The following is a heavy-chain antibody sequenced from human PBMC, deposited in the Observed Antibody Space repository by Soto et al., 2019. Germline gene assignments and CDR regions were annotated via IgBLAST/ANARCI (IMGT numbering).Heavy chain of an antibody. CDR1: GYSFTSYW. Sequence: GESLKISCKGSGYSFTSYWISWVRQMPGKGLEWMGRIDPSDSYTNYSPSFQGHVTISADKSISTAYLQWSSLKASDTAMYYCARQGDCSSTSCYTGDDYYYGMDVWGQGTTVTVYS. J-gene: IGHJ6*02. CDR2: IDPSDSYT. D-gene: IGHD2-2*02. CDR3: ARQGDCSSTSCYTGDDYYYGMDV. V-gene: IGHV5-10-1*01.